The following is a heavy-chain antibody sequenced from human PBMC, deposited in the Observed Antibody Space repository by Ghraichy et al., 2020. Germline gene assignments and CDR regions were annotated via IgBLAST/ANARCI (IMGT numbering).Heavy chain of an antibody. D-gene: IGHD3-22*01. V-gene: IGHV3-30-3*01. J-gene: IGHJ4*02. Sequence: GGSLRLSCGASGFTFSRYAMHWVRQAPAKGLEWVAFISYDGNNKYYADSVKGRFTFSRDSSENTLYLQMNSLRAEDTAVYYCARGGDYYDSSGYYPIFDYWGQGTLVTVSS. CDR2: ISYDGNNK. CDR3: ARGGDYYDSSGYYPIFDY. CDR1: GFTFSRYA.